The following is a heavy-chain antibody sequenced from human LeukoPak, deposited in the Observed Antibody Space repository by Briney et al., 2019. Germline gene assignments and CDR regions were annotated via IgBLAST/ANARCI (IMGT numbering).Heavy chain of an antibody. CDR2: IYNSGNT. V-gene: IGHV4-59*08. CDR1: GGSITSYY. Sequence: SETLSLTCTVSGGSITSYYWSWIRQPPGKGLEWIGDIYNSGNTNYNPSLKSRVTMSVSTSKNQFSLSLSSVTAADTAVYYCARRLSANYYGSGSSVDYWGQGTLVTVSS. D-gene: IGHD3-10*01. CDR3: ARRLSANYYGSGSSVDY. J-gene: IGHJ4*02.